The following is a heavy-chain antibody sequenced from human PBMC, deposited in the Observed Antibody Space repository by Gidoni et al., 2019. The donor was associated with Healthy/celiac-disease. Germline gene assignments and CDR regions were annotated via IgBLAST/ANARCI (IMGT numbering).Heavy chain of an antibody. V-gene: IGHV4-39*01. D-gene: IGHD6-19*01. CDR3: AITIAVAGTYGYFQH. Sequence: RSIYYSGSTYYTPSLKSRVTISVDTSKNQFSLKLSSVTAADTAVYYCAITIAVAGTYGYFQHWGQGTLVTVSS. J-gene: IGHJ1*01. CDR2: IYYSGST.